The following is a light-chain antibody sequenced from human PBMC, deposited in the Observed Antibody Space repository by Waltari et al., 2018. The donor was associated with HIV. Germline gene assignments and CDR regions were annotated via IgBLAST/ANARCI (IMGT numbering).Light chain of an antibody. CDR1: QSINNN. J-gene: IGKJ1*01. Sequence: EIAMTQSPATLSVSPGERATLSCRASQSINNNLAWYQQKPDQAPRLLIYGASTRATGFPARFSGSGSGTEFTLTISSLQSEDFAVYYCQQYNNWPPGVAFGQGTKVEIK. V-gene: IGKV3-15*01. CDR2: GAS. CDR3: QQYNNWPPGVA.